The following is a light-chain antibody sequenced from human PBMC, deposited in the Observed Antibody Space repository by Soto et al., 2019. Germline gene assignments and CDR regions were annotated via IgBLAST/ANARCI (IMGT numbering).Light chain of an antibody. J-gene: IGKJ5*01. CDR3: QQYGSSPPT. Sequence: EIVLTQSPGTLSLSPGERATLSCGASQSVTSNFLAWYQKKPGQAPRLLIYAASSRATGIPDRFSGSGSGTDFTLTISRLEPEYFAVYYCQQYGSSPPTFGQGTRLEIK. V-gene: IGKV3-20*01. CDR1: QSVTSNF. CDR2: AAS.